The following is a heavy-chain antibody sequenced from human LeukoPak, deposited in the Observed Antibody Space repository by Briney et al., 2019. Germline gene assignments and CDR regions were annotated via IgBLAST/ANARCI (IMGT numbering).Heavy chain of an antibody. Sequence: ASVEVSCKASGYTFTSYDINWVRQATGQGLEWMGWMNPNSGNTGYAQKFQGRVTMTRNTSISTAYMELSSLRSEDTAVYYCARGEAASSSRYYYYYYYMDVWGKGTTVTVSS. D-gene: IGHD6-6*01. CDR1: GYTFTSYD. CDR3: ARGEAASSSRYYYYYYYMDV. V-gene: IGHV1-8*01. CDR2: MNPNSGNT. J-gene: IGHJ6*03.